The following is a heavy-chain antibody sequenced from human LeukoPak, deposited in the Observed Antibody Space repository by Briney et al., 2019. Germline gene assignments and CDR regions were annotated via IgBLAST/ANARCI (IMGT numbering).Heavy chain of an antibody. J-gene: IGHJ6*04. V-gene: IGHV3-30*12. CDR3: AELGITMIGGV. Sequence: GGSLRLSCAASGFTLSSYGMHWVRQAPGKGLEWVAVISYDGSNKYYADSVRGRFTISRDNSKNTLYLQMNSLRAEDTAVYYCAELGITMIGGVWGKGTTVTISS. CDR1: GFTLSSYG. D-gene: IGHD3-10*02. CDR2: ISYDGSNK.